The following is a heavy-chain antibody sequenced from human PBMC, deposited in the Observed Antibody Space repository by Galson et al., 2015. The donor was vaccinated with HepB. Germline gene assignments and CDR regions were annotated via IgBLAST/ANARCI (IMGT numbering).Heavy chain of an antibody. CDR1: GGTFSSYA. CDR3: ARDKVGATTHYYYYYMDV. CDR2: IIPIFGTA. J-gene: IGHJ6*03. Sequence: SVKVSCKASGGTFSSYAISWVRQAPGQGLEWMGGIIPIFGTANYAQKFQGRVTITADESTSTAYMELSSLRSEDTAVYYCARDKVGATTHYYYYYMDVWGKGTTVTVSS. D-gene: IGHD1-26*01. V-gene: IGHV1-69*13.